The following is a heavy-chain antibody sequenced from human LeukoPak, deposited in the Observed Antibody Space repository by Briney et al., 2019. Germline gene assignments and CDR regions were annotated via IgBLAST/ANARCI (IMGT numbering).Heavy chain of an antibody. CDR2: IIPNSGGT. D-gene: IGHD2-15*01. J-gene: IGHJ3*02. V-gene: IGHV1-2*02. Sequence: ASVKVSCKASGYTFTVYYIHWLRQAPGQGLEWMGWIIPNSGGTKYRVTMTTDTSTSTSYMELRSPRFDDTAVYYCARVGHCSGGSCYKPGDAFDIWGQGTMVTVSS. CDR3: ARVGHCSGGSCYKPGDAFDI. CDR1: GYTFTVYY.